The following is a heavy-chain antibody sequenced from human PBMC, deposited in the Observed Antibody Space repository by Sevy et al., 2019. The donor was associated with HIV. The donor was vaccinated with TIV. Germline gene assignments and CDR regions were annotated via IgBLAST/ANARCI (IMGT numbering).Heavy chain of an antibody. J-gene: IGHJ6*02. Sequence: GESLKISCAASGFNFRSFAMHWVRQAPGKGLEWVAVISYDGSNKYYADSVKGRFTISRDNSQNTLYLQMNSLRPEDTAVYFCARDVDTSMLTGYYSNGMDLWGQRTTVTVSS. CDR1: GFNFRSFA. V-gene: IGHV3-30-3*01. CDR3: ARDVDTSMLTGYYSNGMDL. D-gene: IGHD5-18*01. CDR2: ISYDGSNK.